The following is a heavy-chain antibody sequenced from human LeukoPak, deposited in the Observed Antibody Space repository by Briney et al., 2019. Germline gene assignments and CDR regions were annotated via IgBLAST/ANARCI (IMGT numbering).Heavy chain of an antibody. J-gene: IGHJ4*02. CDR2: TRNKANSYTT. CDR1: GFTFSDHY. V-gene: IGHV3-72*01. D-gene: IGHD2-2*01. CDR3: ARVAPDCSSTSCPTDY. Sequence: GGSQRLSCAASGFTFSDHYMEWVRQAPGKGLEWVGRTRNKANSYTTEYAASVKGRFTISRDDSKNSLYLQMNSLKTEDTAVYYRARVAPDCSSTSCPTDYWGQGTLVTVSS.